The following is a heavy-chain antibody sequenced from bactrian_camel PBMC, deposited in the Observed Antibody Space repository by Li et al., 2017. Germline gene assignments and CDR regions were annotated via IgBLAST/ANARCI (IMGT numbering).Heavy chain of an antibody. J-gene: IGHJ4*01. V-gene: IGHV3S55*01. D-gene: IGHD5*01. Sequence: HVQLVESGGGSVQVGGSLRLSCVASVDTIGRYCMGWFRQIPDKEREGVAGIESDGSTSYADSVKGRFTVSQDSAKNTLYLQMNNLKPEDTAMYYCAADTVLTPDDDDYANREYNYWGQGTQVTVS. CDR3: AADTVLTPDDDDYANREYNY. CDR1: VDTIGRYC. CDR2: IESDGST.